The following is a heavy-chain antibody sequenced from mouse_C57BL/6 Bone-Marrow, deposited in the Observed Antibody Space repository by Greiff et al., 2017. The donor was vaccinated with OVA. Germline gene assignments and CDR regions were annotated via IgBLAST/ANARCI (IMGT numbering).Heavy chain of an antibody. CDR1: GYTFTDYY. CDR2: INPNNGGT. D-gene: IGHD2-5*01. V-gene: IGHV1-26*01. J-gene: IGHJ2*01. CDR3: ARSIVTRGY. Sequence: EVQLQQSGPELVKPGASVKISCKASGYTFTDYYMNWVKQSHGKSLEWIGDINPNNGGTSYNQKFKGKATLTVDKSSSTAYMELRSLTSEDSAVYYCARSIVTRGYWGQGTTLTVSS.